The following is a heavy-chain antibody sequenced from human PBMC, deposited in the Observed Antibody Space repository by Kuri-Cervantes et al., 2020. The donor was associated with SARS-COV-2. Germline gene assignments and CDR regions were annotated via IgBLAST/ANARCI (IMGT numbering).Heavy chain of an antibody. V-gene: IGHV3-15*01. CDR3: TTGKAEGVGAIRGFDY. CDR2: IKSKTDGGTT. J-gene: IGHJ4*02. CDR1: GFTFSSYE. Sequence: GESLKISCAASGFTFSSYEMNWVRQAPGKGLEWAGRIKSKTDGGTTDYAAPVKGRFTISRDDSKTTLYLQINSLKTEDTAVYYCTTGKAEGVGAIRGFDYWGQGTLVTVSS. D-gene: IGHD1-26*01.